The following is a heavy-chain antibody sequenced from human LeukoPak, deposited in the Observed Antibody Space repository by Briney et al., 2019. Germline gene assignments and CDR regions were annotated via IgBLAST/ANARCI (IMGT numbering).Heavy chain of an antibody. D-gene: IGHD3-22*01. CDR2: ISYDGSNK. Sequence: GGSLRLSCAASGFTFSSYGMHWVRQAPGKGLEWVAVISYDGSNKYYADSVKGRFTISRDNSKNTLYLQMNSLRAEDTAVYYCGKEGYYYDSSGYNYYYGMDVWGQGTTVTVSS. CDR3: GKEGYYYDSSGYNYYYGMDV. V-gene: IGHV3-30*18. J-gene: IGHJ6*02. CDR1: GFTFSSYG.